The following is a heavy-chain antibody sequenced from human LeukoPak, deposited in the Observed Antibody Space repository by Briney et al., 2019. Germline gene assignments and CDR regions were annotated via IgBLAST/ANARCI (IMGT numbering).Heavy chain of an antibody. CDR3: ARATMVRGVIITRGGMDV. CDR1: GYTFTSYD. CDR2: MNPKSGNT. Sequence: ASVKVSCKASGYTFTSYDINWVRQATGQGLEWMGWMNPKSGNTGHAQKFQGRVTMTRNTSISTAYMELSSLRSEDTAVYYCARATMVRGVIITRGGMDVWGQGTTVTVSS. D-gene: IGHD3-10*01. J-gene: IGHJ6*02. V-gene: IGHV1-8*02.